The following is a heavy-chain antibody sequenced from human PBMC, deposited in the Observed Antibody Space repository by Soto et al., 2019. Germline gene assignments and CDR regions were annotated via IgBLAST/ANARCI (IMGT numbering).Heavy chain of an antibody. V-gene: IGHV3-7*05. D-gene: IGHD6-13*01. J-gene: IGHJ3*02. Sequence: EVQLEESGGDLVQPGGSLRVSCSASGFTLSSYWMTWVRQAPGKGLEWVANINRDGSKQSYLDSVRGRFTISRDNVRQSLYLQMNSLRADDTALYYCARDVSPGTSSLYLDAFDIWGQGTMVTVPS. CDR3: ARDVSPGTSSLYLDAFDI. CDR1: GFTLSSYW. CDR2: INRDGSKQ.